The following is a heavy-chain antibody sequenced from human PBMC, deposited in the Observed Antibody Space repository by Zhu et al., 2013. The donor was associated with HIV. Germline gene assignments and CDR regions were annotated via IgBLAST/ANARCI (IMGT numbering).Heavy chain of an antibody. CDR2: IYYRGST. D-gene: IGHD3-10*01. CDR1: GGSINAYY. Sequence: QVQLQESGPGLVRPSETLSLTCTVSGGSINAYYWSWVRQSPGKGLEWIGSIYYRGSTYYNPSLKSRVTISVDTSKNQFSLKLSSVTAADTAVYYCARAVNVGRQAEYFDYWGQGTLVTVSS. CDR3: ARAVNVGRQAEYFDY. V-gene: IGHV4-59*08. J-gene: IGHJ4*02.